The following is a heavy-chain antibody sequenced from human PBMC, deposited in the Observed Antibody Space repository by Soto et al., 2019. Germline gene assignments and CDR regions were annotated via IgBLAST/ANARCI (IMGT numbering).Heavy chain of an antibody. CDR1: GGSVNGYY. CDR2: INHTGGT. J-gene: IGHJ5*02. CDR3: ATRITVFGLLIPPFDP. D-gene: IGHD3-3*01. Sequence: QVHLQQWGAGLLKPSETLSLTCAVYGGSVNGYYWDWIRQPPGKGLEWIGEINHTGGTHYNPSLKSRVTMSVDTSKNQFSLRLSSVTAADTAIYYCATRITVFGLLIPPFDPWGQGTQVTVSS. V-gene: IGHV4-34*02.